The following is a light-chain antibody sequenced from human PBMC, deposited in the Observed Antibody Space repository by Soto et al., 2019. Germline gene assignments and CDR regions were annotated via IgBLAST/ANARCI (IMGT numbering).Light chain of an antibody. Sequence: DIQMTQSPSTLSASIGDRVTITCRAGQSISSWLAWYQQKPGKAPNLLIYTASNLESGVPSRFSGSGSGTEFTLTISSLQPDDFATYYCQQYNSYPLTFGPGTKVDIK. CDR3: QQYNSYPLT. V-gene: IGKV1-5*03. CDR1: QSISSW. J-gene: IGKJ3*01. CDR2: TAS.